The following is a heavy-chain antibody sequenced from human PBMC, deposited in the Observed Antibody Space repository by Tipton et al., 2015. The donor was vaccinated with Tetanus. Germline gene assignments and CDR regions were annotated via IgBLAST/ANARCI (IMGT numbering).Heavy chain of an antibody. J-gene: IGHJ4*02. CDR2: IYESGDT. CDR1: GGSIRGGTFY. V-gene: IGHV4-39*01. D-gene: IGHD3-3*01. Sequence: LRLSCTVSGGSIRGGTFYWGWIRQPPGKGLEWIGSIYESGDTYYIPSLKSRVTISVATSTTQFSLNLNSMAAADTVVYYCARHQSGYFTPFDYWGQGNLVTFSS. CDR3: ARHQSGYFTPFDY.